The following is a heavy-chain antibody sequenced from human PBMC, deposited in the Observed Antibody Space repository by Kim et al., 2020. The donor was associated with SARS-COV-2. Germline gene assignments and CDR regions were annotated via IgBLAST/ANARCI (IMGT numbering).Heavy chain of an antibody. Sequence: GGSLRLSCAASGFTFSSYEMNWVRQAPGKGLEWVSYISSSGSTIYYADSVKGRFTISRDNAKNSLYLQMNSLRAEDTAVYYCALHSGYSGYDWGDDAFDIWGPRTMVTVSS. J-gene: IGHJ3*02. D-gene: IGHD5-12*01. V-gene: IGHV3-48*03. CDR2: ISSSGSTI. CDR3: ALHSGYSGYDWGDDAFDI. CDR1: GFTFSSYE.